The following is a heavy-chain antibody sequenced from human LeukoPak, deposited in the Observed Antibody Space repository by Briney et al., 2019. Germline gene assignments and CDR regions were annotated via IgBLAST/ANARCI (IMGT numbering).Heavy chain of an antibody. V-gene: IGHV4-59*01. CDR1: GDSISSYY. CDR2: ISYTGST. J-gene: IGHJ4*02. CDR3: ARGRDAYKFDY. Sequence: SETVSLTCTVSGDSISSYYRTWLRQPPGRGLEWIGFISYTGSTNYSPSLKSRVTISLETSNNQFSLKLSSVTAADTAVYYCARGRDAYKFDYWGQGTLVTVSS. D-gene: IGHD5-24*01.